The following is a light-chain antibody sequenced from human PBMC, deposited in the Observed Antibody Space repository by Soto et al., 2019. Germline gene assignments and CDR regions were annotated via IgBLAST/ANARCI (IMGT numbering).Light chain of an antibody. CDR2: KAS. CDR3: QQYIGYSRT. V-gene: IGKV1-5*03. J-gene: IGKJ1*01. Sequence: DIQMTQSPSTLSASVGDRVTITCRASQSISSWLAWYQQKPGKAPKLLIYKASSLESGVPSRFSGSGSGTEFTLTISSLQPDDFATYYCQQYIGYSRTFDQGTKVEIK. CDR1: QSISSW.